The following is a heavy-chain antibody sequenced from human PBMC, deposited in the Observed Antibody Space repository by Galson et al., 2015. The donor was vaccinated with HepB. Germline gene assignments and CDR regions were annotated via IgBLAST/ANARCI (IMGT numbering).Heavy chain of an antibody. CDR3: SRTLPGIDLDY. J-gene: IGHJ4*02. D-gene: IGHD3-3*02. CDR1: GFTFSDYY. CDR2: VRHKARRYTT. Sequence: SLRLSCAASGFTFSDYYMEWVRQAPGKGLEWVGRVRHKARRYTTDYVASVEGKFTISRDDSKNSLYLQMDSLKTEDTAVYYCSRTLPGIDLDYWGQGTLVTVSS. V-gene: IGHV3-72*01.